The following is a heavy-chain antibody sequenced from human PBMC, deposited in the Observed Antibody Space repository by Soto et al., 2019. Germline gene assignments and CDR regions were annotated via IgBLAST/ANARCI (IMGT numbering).Heavy chain of an antibody. J-gene: IGHJ6*02. Sequence: QVQLQESGPGLVKPSQTLSLTCTVSGGSISSGDYYWSWIRQPPGKGLAWIGYIYYSGSTYYNPSLKSRVTISVDTSQNQFSLKLSSVTAADTAGYYCARDTAYYYYGMDVWGQGTTITVSS. D-gene: IGHD5-18*01. CDR2: IYYSGST. CDR1: GGSISSGDYY. CDR3: ARDTAYYYYGMDV. V-gene: IGHV4-30-4*01.